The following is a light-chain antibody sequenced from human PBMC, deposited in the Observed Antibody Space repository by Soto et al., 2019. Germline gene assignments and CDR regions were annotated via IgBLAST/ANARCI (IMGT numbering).Light chain of an antibody. J-gene: IGKJ1*01. Sequence: EIVLTQSPGTLSLSPGERATLSCRASQSVSSTYLAWYQQKPGQAPRLLICGASSRAAGIPDRFSGSGSGTDFTLTISRLEPEDFAMYYCQQFGSSLPWTFGQGTKVEIK. V-gene: IGKV3-20*01. CDR3: QQFGSSLPWT. CDR1: QSVSSTY. CDR2: GAS.